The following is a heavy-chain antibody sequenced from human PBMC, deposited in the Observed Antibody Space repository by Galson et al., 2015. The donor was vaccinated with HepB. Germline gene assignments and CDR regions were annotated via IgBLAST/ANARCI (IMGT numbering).Heavy chain of an antibody. CDR1: GGSISSSSYY. D-gene: IGHD3-3*01. CDR2: IYYSGST. Sequence: SETLSLTCAVSGGSISSSSYYWGWIRQPPGKGLEWIGSIYYSGSTYYNPSLKSRVTISVDTSKNQFSLKLSSVTAADTAVYYCARLPMNWVTWSERAEYFQHWGQGTLVTVSS. CDR3: ARLPMNWVTWSERAEYFQH. V-gene: IGHV4-39*01. J-gene: IGHJ1*01.